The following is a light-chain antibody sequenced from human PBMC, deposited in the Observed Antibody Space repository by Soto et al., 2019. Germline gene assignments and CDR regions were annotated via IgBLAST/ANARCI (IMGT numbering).Light chain of an antibody. CDR1: QSVSSY. Sequence: EIVLTQSPATLSLSPGERAALSCRASQSVSSYLAWYQQKPGQAPRLLIYDASKRAPGIPARFTGSGSGTDFTLTISSLEPEDFAVYFCQQRSNGPSTFGGGTKVEI. V-gene: IGKV3-11*01. CDR2: DAS. CDR3: QQRSNGPST. J-gene: IGKJ4*01.